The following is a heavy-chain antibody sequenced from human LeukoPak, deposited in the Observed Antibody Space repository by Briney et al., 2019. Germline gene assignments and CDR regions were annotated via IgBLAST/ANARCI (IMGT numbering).Heavy chain of an antibody. D-gene: IGHD4-23*01. J-gene: IGHJ4*02. CDR2: IYHSGST. V-gene: IGHV4-4*02. Sequence: SETLSLTCAVFGGSISSSSGNCWTWVRQPPGKGLEWIGEIYHSGSTNYNPSLKSRVTMLLDKSKNQFSLKLSSVTAADTAVYYCARNGGNSDFDYWGQGTLVTVPS. CDR3: ARNGGNSDFDY. CDR1: GGSISSSSGNC.